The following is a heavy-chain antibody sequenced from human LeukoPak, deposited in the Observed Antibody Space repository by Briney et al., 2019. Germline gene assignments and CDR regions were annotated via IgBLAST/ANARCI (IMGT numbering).Heavy chain of an antibody. V-gene: IGHV3-11*04. CDR3: ARDGLLWFGELRGRFDY. CDR1: GFTFSDYY. CDR2: ISSSGSTI. Sequence: GGSLRLSCAPSGFTFSDYYMSWIRQAPGKGLEWVSYISSSGSTIYYADSVKGRFTISRDNAKNSLYLQMNSLRAEDTAVYYCARDGLLWFGELRGRFDYWGQGTLVTVSS. D-gene: IGHD3-10*01. J-gene: IGHJ4*02.